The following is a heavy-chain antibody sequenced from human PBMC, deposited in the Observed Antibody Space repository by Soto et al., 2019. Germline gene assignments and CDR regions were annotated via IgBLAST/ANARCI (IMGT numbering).Heavy chain of an antibody. Sequence: GSGPTLVNPTQTLTLTCTFSGFSLSTSGMCVSWIRQPPEKALEWLALIDWDDDKYYSTSLKTRLTISKDTSKNQVVLTMTNMDPVDTATYYCARIRYGGYGPGRRLEYYFDYWGQGTLVTVSS. V-gene: IGHV2-70*01. D-gene: IGHD5-12*01. CDR1: GFSLSTSGMC. J-gene: IGHJ4*02. CDR3: ARIRYGGYGPGRRLEYYFDY. CDR2: IDWDDDK.